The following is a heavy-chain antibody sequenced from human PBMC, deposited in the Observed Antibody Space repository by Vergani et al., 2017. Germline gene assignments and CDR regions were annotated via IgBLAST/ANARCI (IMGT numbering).Heavy chain of an antibody. CDR2: VEDSGYF. J-gene: IGHJ4*02. D-gene: IGHD2-15*01. V-gene: IGHV4-59*01. Sequence: QVQLQESGPGLVRPSETLSLTCTVSGGSLRGYYWNWIRQTPGEGLEWIGYVEDSGYFNYNPSLKTRVSMSSDTSNNQFSLMLSSVTVADTAVYYCARSIVSRSPPYYFDHWGQGALVTVSS. CDR1: GGSLRGYY. CDR3: ARSIVSRSPPYYFDH.